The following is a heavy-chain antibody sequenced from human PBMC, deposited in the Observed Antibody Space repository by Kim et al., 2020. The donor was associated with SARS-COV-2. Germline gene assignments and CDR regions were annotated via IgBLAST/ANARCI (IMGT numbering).Heavy chain of an antibody. V-gene: IGHV3-21*01. CDR1: GFTFSSYS. CDR3: ARDPSKRYGSGPY. CDR2: ISSSSSYI. Sequence: GGSLRLSCAASGFTFSSYSMNWVRQAPGKGLEWVSSISSSSSYIYYADSVKGRFTISRDNAKNSLYLQMNSLRAEDTAVYYCARDPSKRYGSGPYWGQGTLVTVSS. J-gene: IGHJ4*02. D-gene: IGHD3-10*01.